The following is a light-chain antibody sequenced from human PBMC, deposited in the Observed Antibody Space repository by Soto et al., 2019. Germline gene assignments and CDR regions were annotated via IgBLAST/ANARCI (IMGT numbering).Light chain of an antibody. CDR3: CSYPNSGYV. CDR1: SSDVGAYNY. V-gene: IGLV2-11*01. J-gene: IGLJ1*01. CDR2: DVS. Sequence: QSVLTQPRSVSGAPGQSVTISCTGTSSDVGAYNYVSWYQQHPAKAPNLMIYDVSKRPSGVPDRFSGSKSGNTASLTLSGFQAEDEGDYYCCSYPNSGYVFGTGTKVTVL.